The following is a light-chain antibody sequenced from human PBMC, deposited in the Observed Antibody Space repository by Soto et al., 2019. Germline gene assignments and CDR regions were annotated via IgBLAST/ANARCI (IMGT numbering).Light chain of an antibody. Sequence: QAVVTQPASVSGSPGQSITISCTGTSSDIGNYNFVSWYQQHPGKAPKLMIYEVSNRPSGVSDRFSGSKSGNTASLTISGLRAEDEADYYCSSYTSISTYVVFGGGTKLTVL. CDR3: SSYTSISTYVV. J-gene: IGLJ2*01. CDR1: SSDIGNYNF. CDR2: EVS. V-gene: IGLV2-14*01.